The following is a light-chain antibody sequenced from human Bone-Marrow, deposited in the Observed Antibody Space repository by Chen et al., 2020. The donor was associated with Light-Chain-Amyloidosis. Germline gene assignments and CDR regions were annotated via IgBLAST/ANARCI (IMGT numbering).Light chain of an antibody. Sequence: SYVLTQPPSVSVAPGTTARITCGGKNIGTISVHWYQQRPGQAPLLVLYDDSDRPSGIPGRWSGSTARNTTSLTISMVEAGDEADYCGHVWDRSSDRPVFGGGTKLTVL. CDR3: HVWDRSSDRPV. J-gene: IGLJ3*02. V-gene: IGLV3-21*03. CDR1: NIGTIS. CDR2: DDS.